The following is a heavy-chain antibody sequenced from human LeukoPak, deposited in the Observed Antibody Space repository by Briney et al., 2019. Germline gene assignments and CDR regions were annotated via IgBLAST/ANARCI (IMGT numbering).Heavy chain of an antibody. V-gene: IGHV3-74*01. CDR2: IHVDESSA. D-gene: IGHD1-26*01. CDR1: GFTFSSYW. CDR3: ARSGIVGATGDY. Sequence: GGSLRLSCAASGFTFSSYWMHWVRQAPGKGLVWVSRIHVDESSANYADSVRGRFTISRDNAKDTLYLQMNSLRAEDTAVYYCARSGIVGATGDYWGQGTLVTVSS. J-gene: IGHJ4*02.